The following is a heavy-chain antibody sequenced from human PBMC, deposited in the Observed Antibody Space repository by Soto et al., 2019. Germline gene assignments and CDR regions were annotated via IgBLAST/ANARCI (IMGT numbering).Heavy chain of an antibody. CDR3: AKDRLSGSCYFDY. CDR2: ISGSGGST. CDR1: GFTFSSYA. D-gene: IGHD1-26*01. Sequence: GGSLRLSCAASGFTFSSYAISWVRQAPGKGLEWVSAISGSGGSTYYADSVKGRFTISRDNSKNTLYLQMNSLRAEDTAVYYCAKDRLSGSCYFDYWGEATLVPASS. V-gene: IGHV3-23*01. J-gene: IGHJ4*02.